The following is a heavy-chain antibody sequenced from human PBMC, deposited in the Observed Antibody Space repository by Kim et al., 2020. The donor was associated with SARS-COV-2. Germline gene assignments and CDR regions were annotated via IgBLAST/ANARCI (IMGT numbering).Heavy chain of an antibody. CDR1: GYTLTELS. D-gene: IGHD6-19*01. CDR3: ATAGFSGLGIAVAGPYYYYGMDV. CDR2: FDPEDGET. J-gene: IGHJ6*02. Sequence: ASVKVSCKVSGYTLTELSMHWVRQAPGKGLEWMGGFDPEDGETIYAQNFQGRVTMTEDTSTDTAYMELSSLRSEDTAVYYCATAGFSGLGIAVAGPYYYYGMDVWGQGTTVTVSS. V-gene: IGHV1-24*01.